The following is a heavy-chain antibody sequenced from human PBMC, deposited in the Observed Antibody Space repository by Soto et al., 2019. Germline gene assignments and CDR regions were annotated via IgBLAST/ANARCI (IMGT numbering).Heavy chain of an antibody. CDR1: GGSVSSGSYY. CDR3: ARGEVATRTYYSYGMDV. CDR2: IYYSGST. V-gene: IGHV4-61*01. D-gene: IGHD5-12*01. Sequence: PSETLSLTCTVSGGSVSSGSYYWSWIRQPPGKGLEWVGYIYYSGSTNYNPSLKSRVTISVDTSKNQFSLKLSSVTAADTAVYYCARGEVATRTYYSYGMDVWGQGTTVTVSS. J-gene: IGHJ6*02.